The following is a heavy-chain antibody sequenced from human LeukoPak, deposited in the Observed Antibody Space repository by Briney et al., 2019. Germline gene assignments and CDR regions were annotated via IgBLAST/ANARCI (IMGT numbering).Heavy chain of an antibody. CDR3: ARDLGDYGHGMDV. CDR1: GGSISSYY. CDR2: IYYSGST. V-gene: IGHV4-59*12. Sequence: SETLSLTCTVSGGSISSYYWSWIRQPPGKGLEWIGYIYYSGSTNYNPSLKSRVTISVDTSKNQFSLKLSSVTAADTAVYYCARDLGDYGHGMDVWGQGTTVTVSS. D-gene: IGHD4-17*01. J-gene: IGHJ6*02.